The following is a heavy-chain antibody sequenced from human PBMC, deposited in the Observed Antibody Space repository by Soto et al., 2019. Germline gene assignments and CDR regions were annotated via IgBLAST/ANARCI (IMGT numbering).Heavy chain of an antibody. CDR2: MWYDGSNE. D-gene: IGHD6-19*01. J-gene: IGHJ4*02. CDR1: GFTFSSYG. Sequence: PGGSLRLSCAASGFTFSSYGMHWVRQAPGKGLEWVAVMWYDGSNEYYADSVKGRFTISRDNSKNTLYLQMNSLRAEDTAVYYCAREHIAVAQLYYFDYWRQGTLVTVSS. CDR3: AREHIAVAQLYYFDY. V-gene: IGHV3-33*01.